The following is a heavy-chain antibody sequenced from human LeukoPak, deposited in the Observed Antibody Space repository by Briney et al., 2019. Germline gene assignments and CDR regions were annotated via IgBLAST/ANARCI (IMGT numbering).Heavy chain of an antibody. D-gene: IGHD3-22*01. Sequence: ASGPALVKPTQTLTLTCTFSGFSLPTSGMRVNWIRQPPGKALEWLARIDWDDDKYYSTSLKTRLTISKDTSKNQVVLAMTNMDPVDTATYYCARMRSDGSGLFDNWGQGTLVTVSS. V-gene: IGHV2-70*04. CDR2: IDWDDDK. CDR1: GFSLPTSGMR. J-gene: IGHJ4*02. CDR3: ARMRSDGSGLFDN.